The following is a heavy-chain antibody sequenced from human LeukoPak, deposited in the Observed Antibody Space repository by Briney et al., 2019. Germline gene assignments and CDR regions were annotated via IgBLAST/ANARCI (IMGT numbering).Heavy chain of an antibody. Sequence: GGSLRLSCATSGFRFSDSWMSWVRQAPVKGLQWVACMKMDGSGEHYEDSVQGRFSISRDNAKNSLFLQMNSLRVEDTAVYYCARDMGWLQFDFWGQGALVTVSS. CDR3: ARDMGWLQFDF. CDR1: GFRFSDSW. J-gene: IGHJ4*02. D-gene: IGHD5-24*01. V-gene: IGHV3-7*01. CDR2: MKMDGSGE.